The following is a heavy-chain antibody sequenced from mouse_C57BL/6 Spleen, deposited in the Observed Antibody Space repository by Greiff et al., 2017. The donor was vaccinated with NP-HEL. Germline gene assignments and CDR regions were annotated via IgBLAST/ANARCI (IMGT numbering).Heavy chain of an antibody. Sequence: VQLQQSGAELVRPGASVTLSCKASGYKFTDYEMHWVKQTPVHGLEWIGAIDPETGGTAYNQKFKGKAILTADKSSSTAYMELRSLTSEDSAVYYCTNYGSAWFAYWGQGTLVTVSA. CDR2: IDPETGGT. V-gene: IGHV1-15*01. J-gene: IGHJ3*01. CDR1: GYKFTDYE. D-gene: IGHD1-1*02. CDR3: TNYGSAWFAY.